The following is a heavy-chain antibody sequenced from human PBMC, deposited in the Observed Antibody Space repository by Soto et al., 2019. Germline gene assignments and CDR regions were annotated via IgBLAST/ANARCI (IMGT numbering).Heavy chain of an antibody. Sequence: EVQLLESGGGLVQPGGSLRLSCAASGFTFSSYAMSWVRQTPGKGLEWVSGISGGGGNTYYADSVTGRFTISRDNSRNTLYLQMNSLRAAETAIYYCAKDRGAGGRFSGIAVAGIPSWGQGPLVTVSS. D-gene: IGHD6-19*01. CDR1: GFTFSSYA. CDR2: ISGGGGNT. J-gene: IGHJ5*02. V-gene: IGHV3-23*01. CDR3: AKDRGAGGRFSGIAVAGIPS.